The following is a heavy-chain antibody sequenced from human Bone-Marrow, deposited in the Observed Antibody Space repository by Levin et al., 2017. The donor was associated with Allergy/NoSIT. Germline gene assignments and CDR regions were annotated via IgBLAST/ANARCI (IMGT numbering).Heavy chain of an antibody. CDR1: GYTFTSYD. CDR2: MNPNSGNT. D-gene: IGHD3-22*01. V-gene: IGHV1-8*01. CDR3: ARNDPPVFTVPKFDP. J-gene: IGHJ5*02. Sequence: GASVKVSCKASGYTFTSYDINWVRQATGQGLEWMGWMNPNSGNTGYAQKFQGRVTMTRNTSISTAYMELSSLRSEDTAVYYCARNDPPVFTVPKFDPWGQGTLVTVSS.